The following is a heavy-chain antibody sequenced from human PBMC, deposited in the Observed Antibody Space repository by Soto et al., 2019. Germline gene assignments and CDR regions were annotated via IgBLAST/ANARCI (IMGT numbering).Heavy chain of an antibody. CDR3: ARGNCSGDTCFFGGTH. Sequence: EVQLAESGGVLVQPGGSLRLSCVASGFTFSDHWMHWVRQAPGKGLVWVSRINGGGSRTNYADSVKGRFTISRDNAKNTLYLQMNSLRVEDTAVYYCARGNCSGDTCFFGGTHWGRGTLVTVSS. D-gene: IGHD2-21*02. V-gene: IGHV3-74*01. CDR1: GFTFSDHW. J-gene: IGHJ4*02. CDR2: INGGGSRT.